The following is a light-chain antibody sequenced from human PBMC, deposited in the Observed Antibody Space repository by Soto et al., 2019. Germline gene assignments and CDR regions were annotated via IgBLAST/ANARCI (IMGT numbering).Light chain of an antibody. CDR2: DAS. V-gene: IGKV3-20*01. Sequence: PGERATLSCRASQRVSSSYVAWYQQKPGQAPRLLMYDASSRAAGIPDRFSGSGSGTDFTLTISRLGPEDFAVYYCQQYGSTLWTFGPGTKVEI. J-gene: IGKJ1*01. CDR3: QQYGSTLWT. CDR1: QRVSSSY.